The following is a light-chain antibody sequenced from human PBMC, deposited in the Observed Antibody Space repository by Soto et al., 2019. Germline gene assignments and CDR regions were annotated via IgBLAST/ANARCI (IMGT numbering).Light chain of an antibody. CDR2: AAF. J-gene: IGKJ2*01. CDR3: QHYGTTVYT. Sequence: DIVLTQSPGTLSLSPGERATLSCRASQSVGSNYLAWYQQKPGQAPRLLIYAAFSRATGIPDRFSGSGSGTDFTLTITRLEHEDFAVYSCQHYGTTVYTFGQGTKLEIK. CDR1: QSVGSNY. V-gene: IGKV3-20*01.